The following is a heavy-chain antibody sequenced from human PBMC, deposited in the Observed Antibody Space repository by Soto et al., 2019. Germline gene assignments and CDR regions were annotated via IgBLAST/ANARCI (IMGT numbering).Heavy chain of an antibody. CDR2: ISGSGGST. V-gene: IGHV3-23*01. J-gene: IGHJ4*02. D-gene: IGHD3-10*01. CDR3: AKDPMASITMVRGVFDY. Sequence: EVQLLESGGGLVQPGGSLRLSCAASGFTFSSYAMSWVRQAPGKGLEWVSAISGSGGSTYYADSVKGRFTISRDNSKNTLYLQMNSLRAEDTAVYYCAKDPMASITMVRGVFDYWGQGTLVTVSS. CDR1: GFTFSSYA.